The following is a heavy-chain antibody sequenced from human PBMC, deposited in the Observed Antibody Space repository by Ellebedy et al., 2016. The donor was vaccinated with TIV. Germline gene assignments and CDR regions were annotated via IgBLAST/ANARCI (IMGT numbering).Heavy chain of an antibody. J-gene: IGHJ5*02. V-gene: IGHV6-1*01. Sequence: SXAISGDSVSSNSAAWNWIRQSPSRGLEWLGRTYYRSKWYNEYAVSVKSRISINPDTSKNQFSLQLNSLTPEDTAVYYCASQYCSSTSCYPEIDNWFDPWGQGTLVTVSS. CDR2: TYYRSKWYN. D-gene: IGHD2-2*01. CDR1: GDSVSSNSAA. CDR3: ASQYCSSTSCYPEIDNWFDP.